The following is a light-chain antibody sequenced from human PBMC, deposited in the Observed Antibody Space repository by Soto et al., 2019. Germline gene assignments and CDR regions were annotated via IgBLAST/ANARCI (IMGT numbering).Light chain of an antibody. CDR3: SLYTSETNDV. J-gene: IGLJ1*01. V-gene: IGLV2-18*01. CDR1: STDFVSYNR. CDR2: EAS. Sequence: QSALSHPPSVSWSPGHSVTISCTGTSTDFVSYNRVSWYQQPPGTAPKLIIYEASNRPSGVPDRFSGSKSGNTASLTISGLQAADEADYYCSLYTSETNDVFGTGTKVTXL.